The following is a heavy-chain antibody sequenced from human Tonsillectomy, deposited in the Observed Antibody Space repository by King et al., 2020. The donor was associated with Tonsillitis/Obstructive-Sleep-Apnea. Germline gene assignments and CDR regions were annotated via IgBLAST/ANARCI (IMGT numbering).Heavy chain of an antibody. J-gene: IGHJ3*02. CDR3: AKRNGYNNWDGFDI. CDR2: ISGDGGRK. Sequence: VQLVESGGGVVQPGGSLRLSCAASGFSFDDYAMHWVRQAPGKGLEWVSLISGDGGRKYYADSVKGRFTISRDNSKNSLYLQMNSLRTEDTVLSYCAKRNGYNNWDGFDIWGQGTMCTVSS. CDR1: GFSFDDYA. V-gene: IGHV3-43*02. D-gene: IGHD5-24*01.